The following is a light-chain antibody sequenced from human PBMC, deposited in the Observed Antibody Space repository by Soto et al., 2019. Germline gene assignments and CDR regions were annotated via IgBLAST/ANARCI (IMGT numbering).Light chain of an antibody. CDR3: QQYGNSPPMYT. CDR1: QSVSSNS. V-gene: IGKV3-20*01. CDR2: AAS. J-gene: IGKJ2*01. Sequence: EIVLTQSPGTLSLSPGERATLSCRASQSVSSNSLVWYQQKPGQAPRLLIYAASSRATGIPDRFSGSGCGTDFALNVNRLEPQDCGVYFCQQYGNSPPMYTFGQGTKLVTK.